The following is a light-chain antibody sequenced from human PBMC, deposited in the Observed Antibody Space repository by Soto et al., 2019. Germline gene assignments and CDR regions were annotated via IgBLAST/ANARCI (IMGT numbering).Light chain of an antibody. CDR3: QQYYSTPIT. J-gene: IGKJ3*01. V-gene: IGKV4-1*01. Sequence: DIVMTQSPDSLAVSLGERATINCKSSQSVLHSSNNKNYLAWYQQKPGQPPKLLIYWASTRESGVPDRFSGSGSGTDFTFAISSLRAEDVAVYYCQQYYSTPITFGPGTKVDIK. CDR1: QSVLHSSNNKNY. CDR2: WAS.